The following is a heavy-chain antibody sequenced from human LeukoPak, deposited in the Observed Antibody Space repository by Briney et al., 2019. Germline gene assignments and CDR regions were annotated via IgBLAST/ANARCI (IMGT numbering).Heavy chain of an antibody. J-gene: IGHJ4*02. CDR1: GSMYNYY. D-gene: IGHD2-2*02. CDR3: ASGPGYCSSTSCYILDY. V-gene: IGHV4-59*01. Sequence: SETLSLTCSVSGSMYNYYWSWIRQPPGKGLEWLGHIYYSGSTNYNPSLKSRVTISVDTSKNQFSLKLSSVTAADTAVYYCASGPGYCSSTSCYILDYWGQGTLVTVSS. CDR2: IYYSGST.